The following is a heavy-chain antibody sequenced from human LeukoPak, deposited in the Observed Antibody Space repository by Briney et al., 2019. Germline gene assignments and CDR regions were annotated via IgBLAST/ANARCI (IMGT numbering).Heavy chain of an antibody. V-gene: IGHV3-49*04. CDR1: GFTFGDYA. CDR2: IRSKAFGGTT. CDR3: TRVLSGGGCIDY. D-gene: IGHD3-16*01. J-gene: IGHJ4*02. Sequence: GRSLRLSCTASGFTFGDYAMSWVRQAPGKGLEWAGFIRSKAFGGTTEYAASVKGRFTISRDDSKSIAYLQMNSLKTEDTAVYYCTRVLSGGGCIDYWGQGTLVTVSP.